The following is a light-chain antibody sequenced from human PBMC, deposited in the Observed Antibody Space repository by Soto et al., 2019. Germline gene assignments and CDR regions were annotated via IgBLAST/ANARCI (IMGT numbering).Light chain of an antibody. CDR2: GAS. J-gene: IGKJ4*01. V-gene: IGKV3-15*01. CDR3: QESYSTPLT. CDR1: QSVSSD. Sequence: EIVITQSPAALAVSPWDRATLSCRASQSVSSDLAWYQQQPGQAPRLLIYGASTRATGIPARFSASGSGTDFTLTINNLQPEDFASYFCQESYSTPLTFGGGTKVDI.